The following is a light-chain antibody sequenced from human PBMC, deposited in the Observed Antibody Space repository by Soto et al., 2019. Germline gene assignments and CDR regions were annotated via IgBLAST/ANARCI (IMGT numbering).Light chain of an antibody. CDR3: LLNYGGFQLV. CDR2: NTD. J-gene: IGLJ2*01. Sequence: QAVVTQEASLTVSPGGTVTLTCASSTGAVTRGYYPTWFQQKPGQAPRALIYNTDNRNSGTPARFSGSLLGGKAALKLSGVQPEDEAEYFCLLNYGGFQLVFGGGTQLTVL. V-gene: IGLV7-43*01. CDR1: TGAVTRGYY.